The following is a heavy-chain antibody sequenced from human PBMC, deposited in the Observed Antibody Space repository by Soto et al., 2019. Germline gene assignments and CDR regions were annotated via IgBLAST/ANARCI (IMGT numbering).Heavy chain of an antibody. J-gene: IGHJ4*02. Sequence: HVQLVESGGGVVQPGRSLRLSCAVSGFNFSTYGMHWVRQAPGKGLEWVAVISYDGSHKAFADSVKGRIAISRDNSKNTRCLQMNSLREEDTAVYYCAKDLETSSWPGDWGQGTLVTVSS. D-gene: IGHD6-19*01. CDR1: GFNFSTYG. CDR2: ISYDGSHK. CDR3: AKDLETSSWPGD. V-gene: IGHV3-30*18.